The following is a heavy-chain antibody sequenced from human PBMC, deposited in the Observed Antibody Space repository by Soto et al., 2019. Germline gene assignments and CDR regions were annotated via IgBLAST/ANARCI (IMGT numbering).Heavy chain of an antibody. D-gene: IGHD5-12*01. CDR2: IIPILGIA. CDR3: ARDENSGYDYVQESHNYYYYYMDV. V-gene: IGHV1-69*08. Sequence: QVQLVQSGAEVKKPGSSVKVSCKASGGTFSSYTISWVRQAPGQGLEWMGRIIPILGIANYAQKLQGRVTITTDKSTSTAYMELSSLRSEDTAVDYCARDENSGYDYVQESHNYYYYYMDVWGKGTTVNVAS. CDR1: GGTFSSYT. J-gene: IGHJ6*03.